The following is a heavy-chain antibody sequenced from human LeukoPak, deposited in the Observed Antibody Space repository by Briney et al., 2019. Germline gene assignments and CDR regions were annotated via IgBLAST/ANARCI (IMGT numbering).Heavy chain of an antibody. Sequence: SETLSLTCTVSGGSISSYYWSWIRQPPGKGLEWIGYTHYSGSTKYNPSLKSRVTISVDTSKNQFSLQLRSVTAADTAVYYCAKRGYCSVASCSQTPYYFDYWGQGTLVTVSS. J-gene: IGHJ4*02. CDR1: GGSISSYY. D-gene: IGHD2-15*01. V-gene: IGHV4-59*08. CDR2: THYSGST. CDR3: AKRGYCSVASCSQTPYYFDY.